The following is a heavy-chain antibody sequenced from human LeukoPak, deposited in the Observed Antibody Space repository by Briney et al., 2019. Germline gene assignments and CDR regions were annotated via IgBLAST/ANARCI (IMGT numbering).Heavy chain of an antibody. J-gene: IGHJ4*02. CDR3: ASSRVRLYCDY. CDR1: GGSISSSSFY. Sequence: SETLSLTCTVSGGSISSSSFYWGWIRQTPGKGLEWIGSVYYSGSIYYNPSLESRVTISVDTSKNQFSLKLSSVTAADTAVYYCASSRVRLYCDYWGQGTLVTVSS. V-gene: IGHV4-39*07. CDR2: VYYSGSI. D-gene: IGHD2-2*02.